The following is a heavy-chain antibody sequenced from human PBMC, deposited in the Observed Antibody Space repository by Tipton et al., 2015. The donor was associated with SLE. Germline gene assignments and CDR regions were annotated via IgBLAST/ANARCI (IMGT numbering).Heavy chain of an antibody. CDR3: ARGKRHYDVLTGYYSKPHYFDF. D-gene: IGHD3-9*01. Sequence: SLRLSCAVSGGSINSSNWWSWVRQPPGKGLEWIAEVYQSGSTNYNPSLKSRVTISLDKSKNQFPLRVNSVTAADTAVYYCARGKRHYDVLTGYYSKPHYFDFWGQGTVVAVSP. CDR2: VYQSGST. V-gene: IGHV4-4*02. J-gene: IGHJ4*02. CDR1: GGSINSSNW.